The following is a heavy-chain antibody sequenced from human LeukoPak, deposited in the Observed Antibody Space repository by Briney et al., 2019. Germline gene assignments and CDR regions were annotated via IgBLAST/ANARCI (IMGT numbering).Heavy chain of an antibody. CDR2: ITWDGTRT. CDR1: GFMFDDYA. Sequence: QTGGSLRLSCRTSGFMFDDYAMHWVRQAPGKGLEWISLITWDGTRTDYGDSVKGRFTMSRDNSKKSLFLQMNSLRLDDTAFYYCAKDTGFRSGSHCGFDSWGQGTLVSVSS. D-gene: IGHD3-3*01. V-gene: IGHV3-43D*04. J-gene: IGHJ4*02. CDR3: AKDTGFRSGSHCGFDS.